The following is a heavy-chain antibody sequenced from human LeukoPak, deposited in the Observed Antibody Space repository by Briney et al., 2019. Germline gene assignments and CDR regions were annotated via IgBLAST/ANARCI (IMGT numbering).Heavy chain of an antibody. Sequence: PSETLSLTCAVSGGSISSGGYSWSWIRQPPGKGLEWIGYIYHSGSTYYNPSLKSRVTISVDRSKNQFSLKLSSVTAADTAVYYYARGYYGSSGYYGHYYYYGMDVWGQGTTVTVSS. CDR1: GGSISSGGYS. CDR2: IYHSGST. J-gene: IGHJ6*02. CDR3: ARGYYGSSGYYGHYYYYGMDV. D-gene: IGHD3-22*01. V-gene: IGHV4-30-2*01.